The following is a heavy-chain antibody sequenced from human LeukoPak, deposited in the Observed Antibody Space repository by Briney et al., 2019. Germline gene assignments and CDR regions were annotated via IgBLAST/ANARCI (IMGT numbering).Heavy chain of an antibody. J-gene: IGHJ4*02. V-gene: IGHV3-33*01. D-gene: IGHD2-2*01. CDR3: ARDGVRIPAAITH. CDR1: GFTFSSYG. Sequence: GRSLRLSCAASGFTFSSYGMHWVRQAPGKGLEWVAVIWYDGSNKYYADSVKGRFTISRDNSKNTLYLQMNSLRAEDTAVYYCARDGVRIPAAITHWGQGTLVTVSS. CDR2: IWYDGSNK.